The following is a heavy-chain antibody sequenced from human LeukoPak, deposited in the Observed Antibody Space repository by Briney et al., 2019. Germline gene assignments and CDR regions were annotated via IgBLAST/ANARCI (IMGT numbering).Heavy chain of an antibody. D-gene: IGHD5-12*01. CDR3: ARDLVATIPAFDI. Sequence: GASVKVSCKVSGYTLTELSMHWVRQAPGKGLEWMGRIIPILGIANYAQKFQGRVTITADKSTSTAYMELSSLRSEDTAVYYCARDLVATIPAFDIWGQGTMVTVSS. J-gene: IGHJ3*02. V-gene: IGHV1-69*04. CDR2: IIPILGIA. CDR1: GYTLTELS.